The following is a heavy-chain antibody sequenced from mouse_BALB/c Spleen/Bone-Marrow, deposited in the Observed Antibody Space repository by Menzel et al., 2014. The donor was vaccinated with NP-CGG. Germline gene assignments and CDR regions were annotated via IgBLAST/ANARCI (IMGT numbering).Heavy chain of an antibody. CDR1: GFTFSSYT. V-gene: IGHV5-12-2*01. CDR2: ISNGGGNT. Sequence: EVKLMESGGGLVQPGGSLKLSCAASGFTFSSYTMSWVRQTPEKRLDWVAYISNGGGNTYYPDTVKGRFTISRDNAKNTLYLQMSSLKSEDTAMYYCARGNGFAYWGQGTLVTVSA. CDR3: ARGNGFAY. J-gene: IGHJ3*01.